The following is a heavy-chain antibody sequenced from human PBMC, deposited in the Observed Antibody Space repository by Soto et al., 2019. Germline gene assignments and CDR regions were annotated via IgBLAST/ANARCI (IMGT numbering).Heavy chain of an antibody. CDR2: TDYSGNT. V-gene: IGHV4-59*08. CDR3: ARAVGDPLYYLDY. Sequence: QVQLQESGPGLVRPSETLSLTCTVSSDSISSYYWIWIRQSPGKGLEWIGYTDYSGNTYYNPSLKSRVTISGDTSTNQFSLRLSSVTAADTAVYYCARAVGDPLYYLDYWGQGTLVTVSS. CDR1: SDSISSYY. D-gene: IGHD6-19*01. J-gene: IGHJ4*02.